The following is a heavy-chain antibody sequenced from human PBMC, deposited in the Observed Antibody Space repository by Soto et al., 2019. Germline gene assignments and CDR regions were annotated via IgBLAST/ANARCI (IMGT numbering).Heavy chain of an antibody. CDR2: ISSSSSTI. J-gene: IGHJ6*02. Sequence: GGSLRLSCAASGFTFSSYSMNWVRQAPGKGLEWVSSISSSSSTIYYADSVKGRFTISRDNAKNSLYLQMNSLRAEDTAVYYCARDQIEDYYYYGMDVWGQGTTVTVSS. V-gene: IGHV3-21*04. CDR1: GFTFSSYS. CDR3: ARDQIEDYYYYGMDV.